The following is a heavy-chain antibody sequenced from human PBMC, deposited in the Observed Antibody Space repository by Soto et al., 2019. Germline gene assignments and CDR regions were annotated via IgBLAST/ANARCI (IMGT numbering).Heavy chain of an antibody. CDR3: ARHRRSPAEYYFDY. CDR1: GFTISSYS. CDR2: ISSGGSYI. J-gene: IGHJ4*02. V-gene: IGHV3-21*01. D-gene: IGHD1-26*01. Sequence: ESGGGLVKPGGSLRLSCAASGFTISSYSMNWVRQAPGKGLEWVSSISSGGSYIYYADSVKGRFTISRDNAKNSLYLQMNSLRVEDTAVYYCARHRRSPAEYYFDYWGQGTLVTVSS.